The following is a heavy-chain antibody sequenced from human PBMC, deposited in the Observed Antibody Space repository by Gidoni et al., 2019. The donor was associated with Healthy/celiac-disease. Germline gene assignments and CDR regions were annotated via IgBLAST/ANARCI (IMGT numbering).Heavy chain of an antibody. Sequence: QVQLQESGPGLVKPSETLSLTCTVSGGSSSSYYWSWIRPPPGKGLEWIGDIYYSGSTNYNPSLKSRVTISVDTSKNQFSLKLSSVTAADTAVYYCAGWGDAFDIWGQGTMVTVSS. D-gene: IGHD1-26*01. V-gene: IGHV4-59*08. J-gene: IGHJ3*02. CDR3: AGWGDAFDI. CDR1: GGSSSSYY. CDR2: IYYSGST.